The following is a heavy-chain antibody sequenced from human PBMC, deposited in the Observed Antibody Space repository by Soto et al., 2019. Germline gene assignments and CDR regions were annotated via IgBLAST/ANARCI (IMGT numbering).Heavy chain of an antibody. J-gene: IGHJ6*02. CDR3: AKLSVWGSSGLLYYYYGMDV. V-gene: IGHV3-23*01. Sequence: GGSLRLSCAASGFTFSSYATSWVRQAPGKGLEWVSAISGSGGSTYYADSVKGRFTISRDNSKNTLYLQMNSLRAEDTAVYYCAKLSVWGSSGLLYYYYGMDVWGQGTTVTVSS. CDR1: GFTFSSYA. CDR2: ISGSGGST. D-gene: IGHD6-19*01.